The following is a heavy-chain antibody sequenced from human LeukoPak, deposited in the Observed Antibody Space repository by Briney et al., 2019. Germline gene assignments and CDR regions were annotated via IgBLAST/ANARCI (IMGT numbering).Heavy chain of an antibody. CDR3: ARALRLAFDI. V-gene: IGHV3-48*03. Sequence: GGSLRLSCAASGFTFSSYEMNWVRQAPGKGLEWFSYITSSGSTIYYADSVKGRFTISRDNAKNSLYLQMNSLRAEDTAVYYCARALRLAFDIWGQGTMVTVSS. J-gene: IGHJ3*02. CDR1: GFTFSSYE. D-gene: IGHD2-21*02. CDR2: ITSSGSTI.